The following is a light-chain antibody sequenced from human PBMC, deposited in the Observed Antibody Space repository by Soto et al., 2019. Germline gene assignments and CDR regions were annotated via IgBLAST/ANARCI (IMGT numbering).Light chain of an antibody. V-gene: IGLV2-23*02. CDR3: CSYTNTGTFV. Sequence: QSVLTQPASVSGSPGQSITITCTGTSSDVATYNRVSWYQHHPGKAPKLLISEVIKRPSGVSNRFSGSKSGNTASLTISGLQAEDEAAYYCCSYTNTGTFVFGSGTKLTVL. CDR2: EVI. J-gene: IGLJ1*01. CDR1: SSDVATYNR.